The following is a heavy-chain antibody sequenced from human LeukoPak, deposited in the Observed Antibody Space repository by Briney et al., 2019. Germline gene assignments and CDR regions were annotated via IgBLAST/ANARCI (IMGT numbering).Heavy chain of an antibody. Sequence: DPGGSLRLSCAASGFTFSSYGMHWVRQAPGKGLEWVAVISYDGSNKYYADSVKGRFTISRDNSKNTLYLQMNSLRAEDTAVYYCAKVKDGDYFDYWGQGTLVTVSS. J-gene: IGHJ4*02. CDR3: AKVKDGDYFDY. D-gene: IGHD4-17*01. V-gene: IGHV3-30*18. CDR2: ISYDGSNK. CDR1: GFTFSSYG.